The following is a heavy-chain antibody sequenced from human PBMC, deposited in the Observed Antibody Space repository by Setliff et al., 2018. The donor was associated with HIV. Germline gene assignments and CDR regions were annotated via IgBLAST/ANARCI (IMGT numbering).Heavy chain of an antibody. Sequence: GSLRLSCSISGFRFRDHWMSWVRQTAGKGLLWVSRISPDGSSTMYADSVKGRFTISRDNAKNTVYLQMNSLRAEDTGVYYCVRVVTFFSTGPHFDPWGQGTLVTVSS. J-gene: IGHJ5*02. CDR3: VRVVTFFSTGPHFDP. CDR2: ISPDGSST. CDR1: GFRFRDHW. V-gene: IGHV3-74*03. D-gene: IGHD2-21*02.